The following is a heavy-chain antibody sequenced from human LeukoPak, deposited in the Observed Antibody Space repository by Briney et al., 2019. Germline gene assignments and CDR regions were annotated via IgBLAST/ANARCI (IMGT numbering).Heavy chain of an antibody. CDR1: GYTFSSYS. CDR3: ARDDAMIVAV. Sequence: PGRSLRLSCAASGYTFSSYSMNWVRQPPAKGLEWVSYNSNSSSTIYYADSVKGRFTISRDNAKNSLYLQINSLRDEDTAVYYCARDDAMIVAVWGQGTLVTVSS. V-gene: IGHV3-48*02. J-gene: IGHJ4*02. D-gene: IGHD3-22*01. CDR2: NSNSSSTI.